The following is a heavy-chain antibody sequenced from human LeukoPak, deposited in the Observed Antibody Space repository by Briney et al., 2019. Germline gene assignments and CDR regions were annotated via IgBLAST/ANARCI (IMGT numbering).Heavy chain of an antibody. V-gene: IGHV4-4*09. CDR3: ARSVRGYYYMDV. CDR1: GGSISSYY. CDR2: IYTSGST. Sequence: SETLSLTCTVPGGSISSYYWSWIRQPPGKGLEWIGYIYTSGSTNYNPSLKSRVTISVDTSKNQFSLKLSSVTAADTAVYYCARSVRGYYYMDVWGKGTTVTVSS. D-gene: IGHD1-26*01. J-gene: IGHJ6*03.